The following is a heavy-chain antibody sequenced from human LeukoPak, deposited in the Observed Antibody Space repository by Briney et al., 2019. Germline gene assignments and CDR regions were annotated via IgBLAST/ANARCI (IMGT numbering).Heavy chain of an antibody. Sequence: GSLRLSCAASGFTFSSYWMSWVRQAPGEGLEWVANIKQDGSEKYYVDSVKGRFTISRDNAKNSLYLQMNSLRAEDTAVYYCARDESITMVRGVIGYWGQGTLVTVSS. CDR3: ARDESITMVRGVIGY. D-gene: IGHD3-10*01. CDR1: GFTFSSYW. J-gene: IGHJ4*02. V-gene: IGHV3-7*01. CDR2: IKQDGSEK.